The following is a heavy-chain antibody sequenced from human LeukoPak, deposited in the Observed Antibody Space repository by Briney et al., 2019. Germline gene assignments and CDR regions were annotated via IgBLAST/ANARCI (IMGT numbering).Heavy chain of an antibody. Sequence: SETLSLTCTVSGGSISSYYWSWIRQPPGKGLEWIGYIYYSGSTNYNPSPKSRVTISVDTSKNQFSLKLSSVTAADTAVYYCARDTTSIGFDPWGQGTLVTVSS. J-gene: IGHJ5*02. D-gene: IGHD1-26*01. CDR1: GGSISSYY. CDR3: ARDTTSIGFDP. CDR2: IYYSGST. V-gene: IGHV4-59*01.